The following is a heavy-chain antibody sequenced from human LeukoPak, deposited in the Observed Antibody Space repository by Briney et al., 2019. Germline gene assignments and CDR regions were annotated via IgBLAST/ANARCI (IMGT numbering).Heavy chain of an antibody. V-gene: IGHV5-51*01. D-gene: IGHD6-19*01. Sequence: GESLQISCKGSGSRFTSYWIGWVRQMPGKGLEWMGIIYPGDSDTRYSPSFQGQVTISADKSISTAYLQWSSLKASDTAMYYCARRLGSSGWYAFDYWGQGALVTVSS. CDR3: ARRLGSSGWYAFDY. CDR2: IYPGDSDT. CDR1: GSRFTSYW. J-gene: IGHJ4*02.